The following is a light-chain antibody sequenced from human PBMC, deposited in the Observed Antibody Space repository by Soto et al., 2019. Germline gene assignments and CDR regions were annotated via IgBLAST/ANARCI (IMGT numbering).Light chain of an antibody. J-gene: IGKJ2*01. V-gene: IGKV3-20*01. CDR3: QYLGRTPQDI. CDR2: GAA. Sequence: EIVLTQSPGTLSLSPGESATLSCRASQRVASSHIAWYRQKPGQAPWLLIYGAANRATDIQDRFSGSASGAAVTLPVSRLESEDSALDFCQYLGRTPQDIFEHGTKLKI. CDR1: QRVASSH.